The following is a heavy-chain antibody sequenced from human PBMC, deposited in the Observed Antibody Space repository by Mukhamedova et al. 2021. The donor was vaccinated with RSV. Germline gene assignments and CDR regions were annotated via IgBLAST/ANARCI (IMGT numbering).Heavy chain of an antibody. V-gene: IGHV3-23*01. J-gene: IGHJ5*01. CDR3: AKVREAYCIVGSCQGFDS. D-gene: IGHD2-21*01. Sequence: AEYMGGRFTISRDNSKNRLHLQLNSLRAEDTAIYYCAKVREAYCIVGSCQGFDSWGQGSLVTVSS.